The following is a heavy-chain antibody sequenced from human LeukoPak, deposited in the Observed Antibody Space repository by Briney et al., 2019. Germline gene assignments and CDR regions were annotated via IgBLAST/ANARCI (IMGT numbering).Heavy chain of an antibody. J-gene: IGHJ5*02. Sequence: ASVKVSCKASGYTFTSYDINWVRQATGQGLEWMGWMNPNSGNTGYAQEFQGRVTMTRDTSTSTVYMELSSLRSEDTAVYYCARDPAYCSSTSCSRGWFDPWGQGTLVTVSS. CDR3: ARDPAYCSSTSCSRGWFDP. V-gene: IGHV1-8*01. CDR1: GYTFTSYD. D-gene: IGHD2-2*01. CDR2: MNPNSGNT.